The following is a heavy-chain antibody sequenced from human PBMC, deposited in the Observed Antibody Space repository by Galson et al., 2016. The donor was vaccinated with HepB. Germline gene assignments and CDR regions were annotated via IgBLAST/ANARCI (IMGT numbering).Heavy chain of an antibody. CDR2: ISSSSSYT. Sequence: SLRLSCAASGFTFSDYYMNWIRQAPGKGLEWVPYISSSSSYTNYADSVKGRFTISRDNAKNSLYLQMNSLRAEDTAVYYRARGNYNAGSPRPHWFDPWGQGTLVTVSS. D-gene: IGHD3-10*01. J-gene: IGHJ5*02. V-gene: IGHV3-11*05. CDR3: ARGNYNAGSPRPHWFDP. CDR1: GFTFSDYY.